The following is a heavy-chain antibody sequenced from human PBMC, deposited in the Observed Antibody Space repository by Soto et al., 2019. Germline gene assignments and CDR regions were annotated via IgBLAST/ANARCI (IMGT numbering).Heavy chain of an antibody. CDR1: GGTFNYYA. D-gene: IGHD3-10*01. Sequence: SVKVSCKVSGGTFNYYAINWVRQAPGQGLEWMGGIVPISGTTNYAQKFQGRVTITADESTSTAYMELSSLRSEDTAVYYCARSGVAVNAFHIWGQGTLVTVSS. V-gene: IGHV1-69*13. J-gene: IGHJ3*02. CDR3: ARSGVAVNAFHI. CDR2: IVPISGTT.